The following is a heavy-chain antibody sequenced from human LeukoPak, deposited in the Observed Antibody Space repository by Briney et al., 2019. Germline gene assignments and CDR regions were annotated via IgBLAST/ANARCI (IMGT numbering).Heavy chain of an antibody. Sequence: SETLSLTCTVSGGSISSYYWSWIRQPPGKGLEWIGYIYYSGSTNYNPSLKSQVSISIDTSKNQFSLKLTSVTAADTSVYYCARQTGSGLFILPGGQGTLVTVSS. CDR3: ARQTGSGLFILP. V-gene: IGHV4-59*08. CDR1: GGSISSYY. D-gene: IGHD3/OR15-3a*01. CDR2: IYYSGST. J-gene: IGHJ4*02.